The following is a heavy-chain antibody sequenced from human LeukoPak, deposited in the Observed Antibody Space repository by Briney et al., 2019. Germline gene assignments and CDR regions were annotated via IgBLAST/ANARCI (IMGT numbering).Heavy chain of an antibody. Sequence: PSETLSLTCTVSGGSVSSTEFYWGWIRQPPGKGLQWIGNIYYTGSTYYNPSLNSRVTMSVGTSQNQISLKMTSVTAADTAVYYCARLSKGRYFDYIFDYWGQGTLVTLCS. CDR3: ARLSKGRYFDYIFDY. V-gene: IGHV4-39*01. CDR2: IYYTGST. J-gene: IGHJ4*02. CDR1: GGSVSSTEFY. D-gene: IGHD3-9*01.